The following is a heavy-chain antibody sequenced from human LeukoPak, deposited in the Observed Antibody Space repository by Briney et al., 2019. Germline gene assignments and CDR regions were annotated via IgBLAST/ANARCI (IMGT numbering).Heavy chain of an antibody. CDR3: ATLYETNIDY. Sequence: GGSLRPSCVAPGFSLANLALSWVRQAPGKGLEWVSGISGSDTFYADFVKGRFTISRDNSKNTLYLEMNRLRVEDTTIYYCATLYETNIDYWGQGTLVTVSS. D-gene: IGHD2/OR15-2a*01. CDR2: ISGSDT. V-gene: IGHV3-23*01. J-gene: IGHJ4*02. CDR1: GFSLANLA.